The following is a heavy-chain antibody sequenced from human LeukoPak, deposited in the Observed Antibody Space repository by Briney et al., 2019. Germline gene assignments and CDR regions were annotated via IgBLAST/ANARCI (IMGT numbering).Heavy chain of an antibody. Sequence: GGSLRLSCAASGFIFNNYAMNWVRQAPGKGLEWVAGVSGSGGYTYYLASVKGQFTISRDNSKNTLFLQMNSLRVEDTAVYYCAKGYTTESGWYGDFEYWGQGTLVTVSS. CDR3: AKGYTTESGWYGDFEY. V-gene: IGHV3-23*01. CDR2: VSGSGGYT. CDR1: GFIFNNYA. J-gene: IGHJ4*02. D-gene: IGHD6-19*01.